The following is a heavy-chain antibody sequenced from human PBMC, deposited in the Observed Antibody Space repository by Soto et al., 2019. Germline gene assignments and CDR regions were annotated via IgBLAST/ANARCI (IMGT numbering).Heavy chain of an antibody. Sequence: GKGLEWIGEINHSGSTNYTPSLKSRVTISVDTSKTQLSLKPSSVTAADTAVYYCARLSFFRSYGGIRYVWAVLAVWGKGSSVPVSS. D-gene: IGHD2-15*01. CDR3: ARLSFFRSYGGIRYVWAVLAV. V-gene: IGHV4-34*01. J-gene: IGHJ6*04. CDR2: INHSGST.